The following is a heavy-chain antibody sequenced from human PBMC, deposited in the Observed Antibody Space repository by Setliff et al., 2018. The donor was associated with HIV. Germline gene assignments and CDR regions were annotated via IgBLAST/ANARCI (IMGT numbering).Heavy chain of an antibody. CDR1: GGTFSSYA. V-gene: IGHV1-69*13. Sequence: SVKVSCKASGGTFSSYAISWVRQAPGQGLEWMGGIIPIFGTANYAQKFQGRVTITADDSTSTAYMELSSLRSEDTAVYYCALFGSGSYAGGPERVFGYWGQGTLVTVSS. CDR3: ALFGSGSYAGGPERVFGY. CDR2: IIPIFGTA. J-gene: IGHJ4*02. D-gene: IGHD1-26*01.